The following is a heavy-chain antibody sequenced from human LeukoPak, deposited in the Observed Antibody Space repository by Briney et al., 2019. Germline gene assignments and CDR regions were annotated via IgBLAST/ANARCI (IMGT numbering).Heavy chain of an antibody. D-gene: IGHD3-10*01. CDR3: AREYYSLSGRNWFDP. V-gene: IGHV4-4*08. CDR1: GVSISDYY. Sequence: SETLSLTCTVSGVSISDYYWIWIRQPPGRGLEWVGHISSKGKTNYSPSLNSRVTISVDKSRNQFSLNLSSVTAADTAVYYCAREYYSLSGRNWFDPWGQGTLVTVSS. J-gene: IGHJ5*02. CDR2: ISSKGKT.